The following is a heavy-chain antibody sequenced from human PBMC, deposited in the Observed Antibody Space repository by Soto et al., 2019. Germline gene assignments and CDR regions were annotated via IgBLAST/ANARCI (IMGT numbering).Heavy chain of an antibody. V-gene: IGHV4-34*01. CDR3: ARGTVDDRSSWYQQLYYMAV. CDR1: GGSFIDYY. D-gene: IGHD6-13*01. Sequence: SMTHSLTCAVDGGSFIDYYWSRIRQHPVKGLEWIGEINHSGSTNYNPSLNSRITISVDTSKNQFSLKLSSVTAADTATYYCARGTVDDRSSWYQQLYYMAVLGKGNTVTGSS. CDR2: INHSGST. J-gene: IGHJ6*03.